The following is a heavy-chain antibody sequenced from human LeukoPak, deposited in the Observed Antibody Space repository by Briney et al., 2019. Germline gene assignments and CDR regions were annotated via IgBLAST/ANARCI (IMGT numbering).Heavy chain of an antibody. CDR3: ARVRSTSCQRCAFDI. CDR2: IRYDGSNK. V-gene: IGHV3-30*02. CDR1: GFTFSSYG. Sequence: GGSLRLSCAASGFTFSSYGMHWVRQAPGKGLEWVAFIRYDGSNKYYADSVKGRFTISRDNSKNTLYLQMNSLRAEDTAVYYCARVRSTSCQRCAFDIWGQGTMVTVSS. J-gene: IGHJ3*02. D-gene: IGHD2-2*01.